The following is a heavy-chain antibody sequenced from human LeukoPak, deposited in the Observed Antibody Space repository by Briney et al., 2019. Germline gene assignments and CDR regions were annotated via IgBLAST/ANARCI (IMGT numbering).Heavy chain of an antibody. CDR2: INPNSGGT. V-gene: IGHV1-2*06. CDR3: AREGYSGYGGEKGFDY. CDR1: GYTFTGYY. J-gene: IGHJ4*02. Sequence: ASVKVSCKASGYTFTGYYMHWVRQAPGQGVEWMGRINPNSGGTNYAQKFQGRVTMTRDTSISTAYMELSRLRSGDTAVYYCAREGYSGYGGEKGFDYWGQGTLVTVSS. D-gene: IGHD5-12*01.